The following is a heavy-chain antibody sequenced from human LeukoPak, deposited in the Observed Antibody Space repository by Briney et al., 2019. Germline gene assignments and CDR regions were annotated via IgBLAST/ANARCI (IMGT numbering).Heavy chain of an antibody. CDR2: FDPEDGET. CDR1: GYTLTELS. D-gene: IGHD3-22*01. Sequence: ASVKVSCKVSGYTLTELSMHWVRPAPGKGLERMGGFDPEDGETIYAQKSQGRVTMTEETSTDTAYMELSSLRSEDTAVYYYATARRGMIVKGHFDYWGQGTLVTVSS. CDR3: ATARRGMIVKGHFDY. J-gene: IGHJ4*02. V-gene: IGHV1-24*01.